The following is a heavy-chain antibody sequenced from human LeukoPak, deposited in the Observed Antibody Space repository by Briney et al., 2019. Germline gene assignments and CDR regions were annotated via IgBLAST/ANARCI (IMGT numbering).Heavy chain of an antibody. CDR3: ARGGGGYYYDSSGYYEYFQH. J-gene: IGHJ1*01. CDR2: IYYSGST. D-gene: IGHD3-22*01. V-gene: IGHV4-59*01. CDR1: GGSISSYY. Sequence: SETLSLACTVSGGSISSYYWSWIRQPPGKGLEWIGYIYYSGSTNYNPSLKSRVTISVDTSKNQFSLKLSSVTAADTAVYYCARGGGGYYYDSSGYYEYFQHWGQGTLVTVSS.